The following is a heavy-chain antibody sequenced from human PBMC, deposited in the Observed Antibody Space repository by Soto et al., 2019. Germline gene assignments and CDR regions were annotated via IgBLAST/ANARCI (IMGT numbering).Heavy chain of an antibody. CDR2: IYGDNDK. Sequence: QITLKESGPSPVKPTQTLTVTCTFSGFSLSNSGVGVAWIRQPPGKALEWLALIYGDNDKRYSPSLKTRLTTPXTXSXHQVVLTMTNMDPVDTATYYCAHCTLHDYGDYDPGTSHVFDSWGQGTLVTVSS. CDR3: AHCTLHDYGDYDPGTSHVFDS. D-gene: IGHD4-17*01. V-gene: IGHV2-5*02. CDR1: GFSLSNSGVG. J-gene: IGHJ4*02.